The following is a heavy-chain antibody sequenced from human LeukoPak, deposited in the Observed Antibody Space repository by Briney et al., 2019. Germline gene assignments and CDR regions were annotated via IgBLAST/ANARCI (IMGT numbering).Heavy chain of an antibody. Sequence: GSLRLSCAASGFTLSSYGMHWVRQSPGKGLEWIAEIHHSGSTNYSPSLRSRATISVDKSNNQFSLKLTSVTAADTAVYYCAREGGSDWYSWGQGTLVTVSS. CDR1: GFTLSSYG. CDR3: AREGGSDWYS. V-gene: IGHV4-4*02. D-gene: IGHD6-19*01. CDR2: IHHSGST. J-gene: IGHJ4*02.